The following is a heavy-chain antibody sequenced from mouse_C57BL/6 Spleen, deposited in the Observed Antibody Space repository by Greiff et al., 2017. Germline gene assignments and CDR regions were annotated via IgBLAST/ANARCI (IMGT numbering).Heavy chain of an antibody. J-gene: IGHJ3*01. D-gene: IGHD1-1*01. V-gene: IGHV1-15*01. CDR1: GYTFTDYE. Sequence: VQLQQSGAELVRPGASVTLSCKASGYTFTDYEMHWVKQTPVHGLEWIGAIDPETGGTAYNQKFKGKAILTADKSSSTAYMELRSLTSEDSAVYYCTRATVVATGFAYWGQGTLVTVSA. CDR3: TRATVVATGFAY. CDR2: IDPETGGT.